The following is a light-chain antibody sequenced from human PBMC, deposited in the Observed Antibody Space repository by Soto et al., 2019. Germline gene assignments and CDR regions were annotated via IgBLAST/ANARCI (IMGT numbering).Light chain of an antibody. CDR3: QQYGGSPAIT. CDR1: QAISSN. CDR2: GAS. Sequence: EIVMTQSPATLSVSRGERATLSCRANQAISSNLAWYQQKPGQAPRLLIYGASSRATGIPDRFSGSGSGTDFTLTIRRLEPEDFAVYFCQQYGGSPAITFGQGTRLEIK. V-gene: IGKV3-20*01. J-gene: IGKJ5*01.